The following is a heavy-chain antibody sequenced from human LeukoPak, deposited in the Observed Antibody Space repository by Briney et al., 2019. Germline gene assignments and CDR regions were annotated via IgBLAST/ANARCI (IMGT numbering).Heavy chain of an antibody. J-gene: IGHJ4*02. CDR3: ARLVYSSGWYRPDY. Sequence: SETLSLTCSVSGASINSAGHYWTWIRQPPGKGLEWIGYIYYSGSTNYNPSLKSRVTISVDTSKNQFSLKLSSVTAADTAVYYCARLVYSSGWYRPDYWGQGTLVTVSS. CDR1: GASINSAGHY. CDR2: IYYSGST. V-gene: IGHV4-61*08. D-gene: IGHD6-19*01.